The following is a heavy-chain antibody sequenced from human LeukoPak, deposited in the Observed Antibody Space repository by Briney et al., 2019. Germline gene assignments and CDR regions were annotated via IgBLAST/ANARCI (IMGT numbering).Heavy chain of an antibody. Sequence: PSETLSLTCAVSGVSVNGYYWSWIRQTPGMGLEWIGYIYSSGDINYNPSLTSRLTMSVDTSNNQVSLKLSSVTAADTAVYFCARQPLNTASFDYWGQGTLVTVSS. V-gene: IGHV4-59*02. J-gene: IGHJ4*02. D-gene: IGHD2-21*02. CDR1: GVSVNGYY. CDR3: ARQPLNTASFDY. CDR2: IYSSGDI.